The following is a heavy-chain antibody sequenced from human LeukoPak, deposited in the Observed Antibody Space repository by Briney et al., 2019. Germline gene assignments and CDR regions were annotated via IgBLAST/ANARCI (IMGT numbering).Heavy chain of an antibody. J-gene: IGHJ6*03. CDR2: VDRDGRVQ. CDR3: GGSDKVLSGEYYYYMDV. Sequence: GGSLILSCTASGFTTHYWLNWVRPSPGKGLEWVAHVDRDGRVQHYVDSVEGRFTNSRDSAKNSLALQMHSLGVEDTAVYCTGGSDKVLSGEYYYYMDVWGTGTTVTVSS. CDR1: GFTTHYW. V-gene: IGHV3-7*01. D-gene: IGHD2/OR15-2a*01.